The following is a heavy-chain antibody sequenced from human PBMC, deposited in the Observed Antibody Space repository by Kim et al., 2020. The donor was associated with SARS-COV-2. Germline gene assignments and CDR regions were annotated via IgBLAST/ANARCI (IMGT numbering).Heavy chain of an antibody. CDR3: ARDHYYDSRKPKLGS. CDR2: IIPIFGTA. V-gene: IGHV1-69*13. J-gene: IGHJ3*01. CDR1: GGTFSSYA. D-gene: IGHD3-22*01. Sequence: SVKVSCKASGGTFSSYAISWVRQAPGQGLEWMGGIIPIFGTANYAQKFQGRVTITADESTSTAYMELSSLRSEDTAVYYCARDHYYDSRKPKLGSWGQGTMVTVSS.